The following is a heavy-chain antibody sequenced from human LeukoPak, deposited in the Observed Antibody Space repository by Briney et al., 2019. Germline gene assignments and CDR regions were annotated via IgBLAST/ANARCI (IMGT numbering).Heavy chain of an antibody. Sequence: PGGSLRLSCAASGFTFSTYWMSWVRQAPGKGLEWVANIKQDGSEKYYVDSVKGRFTISRDNAKNSLYLQMNSLKAEDTAVYYCAELGITMIGGVWGKGTTVTISS. V-gene: IGHV3-7*01. CDR3: AELGITMIGGV. CDR1: GFTFSTYW. D-gene: IGHD3-10*02. CDR2: IKQDGSEK. J-gene: IGHJ6*04.